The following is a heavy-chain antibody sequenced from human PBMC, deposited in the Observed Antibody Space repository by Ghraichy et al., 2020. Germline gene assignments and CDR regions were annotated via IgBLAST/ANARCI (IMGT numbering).Heavy chain of an antibody. D-gene: IGHD6-19*01. CDR1: GGSFSGYY. J-gene: IGHJ4*02. Sequence: SETLSLTCTVYGGSFSGYYWSWIRQPPGKGLEWIGEINHSGSTNYNPSLKSRVTISVETSKNHFSLNLSSVTAADTAVYYCARAQWLVRSGDYWGQGTLVTVSS. V-gene: IGHV4-34*01. CDR3: ARAQWLVRSGDY. CDR2: INHSGST.